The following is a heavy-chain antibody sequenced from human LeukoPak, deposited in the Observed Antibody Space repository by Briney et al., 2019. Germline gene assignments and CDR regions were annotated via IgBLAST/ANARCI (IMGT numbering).Heavy chain of an antibody. V-gene: IGHV4-59*08. CDR1: GGSIGSYY. CDR2: SYYSGST. J-gene: IGHJ2*01. CDR3: ARLPYSSSPHFDL. D-gene: IGHD6-13*01. Sequence: SETLSLTCTVSGGSIGSYYWSWIRQPPGKGLEWIGYSYYSGSTNYNPSLKSRVTISVDTSKNQFSLKLSSVTAADTAVYYCARLPYSSSPHFDLWGRGTLVTVSS.